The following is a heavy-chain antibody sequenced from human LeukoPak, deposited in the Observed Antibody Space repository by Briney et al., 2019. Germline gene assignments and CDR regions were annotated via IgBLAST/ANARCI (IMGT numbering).Heavy chain of an antibody. V-gene: IGHV3-13*01. CDR3: VRVAKERVGGVYYFDY. CDR2: IGTAGDT. D-gene: IGHD1-1*01. CDR1: GFTFSDYD. J-gene: IGHJ4*02. Sequence: GGSLRLSCAASGFTFSDYDMHWARQATGKGLEWVSAIGTAGDTYYTGSVKGRFTISRENAKNSLYLQMNSLRAGDTAVYYCVRVAKERVGGVYYFDYWGQGTPVTVSS.